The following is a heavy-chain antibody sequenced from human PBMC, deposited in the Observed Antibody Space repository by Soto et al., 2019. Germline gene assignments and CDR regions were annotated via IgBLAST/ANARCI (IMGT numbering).Heavy chain of an antibody. Sequence: SETLSLTCTVSGGSINSGGYYWSWIRQHPGRGLEYIGYIYDSGATYYNQSLKSRVTILIDTSKNQFSLQLSSVTAADTAVYFCARDLARSCSGGSCWLDPWGPGTLVTVSS. CDR2: IYDSGAT. V-gene: IGHV4-31*03. CDR3: ARDLARSCSGGSCWLDP. CDR1: GGSINSGGYY. D-gene: IGHD2-15*01. J-gene: IGHJ5*02.